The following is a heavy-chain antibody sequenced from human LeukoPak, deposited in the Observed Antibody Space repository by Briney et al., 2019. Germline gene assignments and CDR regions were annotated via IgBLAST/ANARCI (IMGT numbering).Heavy chain of an antibody. J-gene: IGHJ6*03. D-gene: IGHD4-17*01. CDR3: ARPLLYGPVGYYMDV. CDR2: ISSSSSTI. V-gene: IGHV3-48*01. Sequence: GGSLRPSCAASGFTFSSYSMNWVRQAPGKGLEWVSYISSSSSTIYYADSVKGRFTISRDNAKNSLYLQMNSLRAEDTAVYYCARPLLYGPVGYYMDVWGKGTTVTVSS. CDR1: GFTFSSYS.